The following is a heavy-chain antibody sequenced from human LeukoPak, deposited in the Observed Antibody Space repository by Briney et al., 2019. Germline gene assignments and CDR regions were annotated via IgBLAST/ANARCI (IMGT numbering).Heavy chain of an antibody. CDR3: AKVVGYSSGWFDS. J-gene: IGHJ5*01. CDR2: ISGSGGIV. D-gene: IGHD6-19*01. Sequence: GGSLRLSCAASGFTFDTYAMSWVRQAPGKGLEWVAGISGSGGIVLYADSVKGRFTISRDNSKNTLYLQMNSLRVEDTAVYYCAKVVGYSSGWFDSWGQGTLVTVSS. V-gene: IGHV3-23*01. CDR1: GFTFDTYA.